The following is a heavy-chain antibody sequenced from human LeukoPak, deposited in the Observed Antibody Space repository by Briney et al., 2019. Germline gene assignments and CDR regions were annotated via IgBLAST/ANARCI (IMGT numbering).Heavy chain of an antibody. CDR3: ARAGDSWNVA. J-gene: IGHJ5*02. Sequence: ASVKVSCKASVYTFTGYYMHGVPQAPGQGRGVMGWINPNSSGTNYPQDFHVRVTMTRNTSISKACMERSRVRAVDSAVYYCARAGDSWNVAWGQGTLVTVSS. CDR1: VYTFTGYY. V-gene: IGHV1-2*02. D-gene: IGHD1-1*01. CDR2: INPNSSGT.